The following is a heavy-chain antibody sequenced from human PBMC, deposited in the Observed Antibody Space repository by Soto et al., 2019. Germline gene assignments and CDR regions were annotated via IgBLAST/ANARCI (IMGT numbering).Heavy chain of an antibody. CDR2: IWYDGSNK. V-gene: IGHV3-33*01. CDR3: ARGSSGWYYIYYYYYMDV. Sequence: GGSLRLSCAASGFTFSRYGMHGVRQAPGKGLEWVAVIWYDGSNKYYADSVKGRFTISRDNSKNTLYLQMNSLRAEDTAVYYCARGSSGWYYIYYYYYMDVWGKGTTVTVSS. D-gene: IGHD6-19*01. J-gene: IGHJ6*03. CDR1: GFTFSRYG.